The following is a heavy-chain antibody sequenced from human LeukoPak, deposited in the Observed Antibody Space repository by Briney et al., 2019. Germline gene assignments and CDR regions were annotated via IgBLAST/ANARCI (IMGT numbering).Heavy chain of an antibody. CDR2: IYYSGTT. Sequence: SETLSLTCTVSGGSISSSPYYWGWIRQPPGKGLEWIGGIYYSGTTHYNPSLESRVTISVDTSKNQFSLKLSSVTAADTAVYYCARTTEAHSWRTRYYDYYMDVWGKGTTVTVSS. V-gene: IGHV4-39*07. CDR1: GGSISSSPYY. J-gene: IGHJ6*03. CDR3: ARTTEAHSWRTRYYDYYMDV. D-gene: IGHD6-13*01.